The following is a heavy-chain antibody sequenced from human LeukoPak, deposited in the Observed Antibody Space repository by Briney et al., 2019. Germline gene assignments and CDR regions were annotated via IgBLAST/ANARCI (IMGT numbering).Heavy chain of an antibody. V-gene: IGHV3-23*01. Sequence: GGSLRLSCAASGFIFSSYAMSWVRQAPGKGLEGVSVISGSGSSTYYADSVKGCFTISRDNSKNTLYLQVNSLRAEDTAVYYCANDESFGPPGVYWGQGTLVTVSS. CDR1: GFIFSSYA. CDR2: ISGSGSST. CDR3: ANDESFGPPGVY. J-gene: IGHJ4*02. D-gene: IGHD3-3*01.